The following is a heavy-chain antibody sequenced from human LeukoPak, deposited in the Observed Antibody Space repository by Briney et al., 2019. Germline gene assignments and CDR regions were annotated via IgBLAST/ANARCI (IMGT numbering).Heavy chain of an antibody. Sequence: SETLSLTCTVSGGSISTYYWSCSRHPPGEGLEWIWYIHYSVTTNYNPSLKNRVTISLDTSKNQFSLNLSSVTAADTAVYYCARMGGYSGYADQWGQGTPVTVSS. CDR1: GGSISTYY. D-gene: IGHD5-12*01. V-gene: IGHV4-59*08. CDR3: ARMGGYSGYADQ. J-gene: IGHJ5*02. CDR2: IHYSVTT.